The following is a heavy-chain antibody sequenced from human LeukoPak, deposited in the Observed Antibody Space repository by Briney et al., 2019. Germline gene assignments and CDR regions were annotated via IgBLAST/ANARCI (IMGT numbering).Heavy chain of an antibody. Sequence: SETLSLTCTVSGGSISSYYWSWIRQPPGKGLDWIGYIYYSGSTNYNPSLKSRATISVDTSKNQFSLKLSSVTAADTAVYYCARVTGYSYGYIIDYWGQGTLVTVSS. V-gene: IGHV4-59*01. CDR1: GGSISSYY. J-gene: IGHJ4*02. CDR2: IYYSGST. CDR3: ARVTGYSYGYIIDY. D-gene: IGHD5-18*01.